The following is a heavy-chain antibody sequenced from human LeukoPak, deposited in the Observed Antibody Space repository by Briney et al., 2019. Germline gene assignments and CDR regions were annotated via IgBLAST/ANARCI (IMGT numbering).Heavy chain of an antibody. CDR3: ARTSGRQLVLFDY. Sequence: GASVKVSCKASGYTFTGYYIHWVRQAPGQGLEWMGWIHPNTGGPYYAQKFQGRVTMTRDTSISTAYMELSSLTSDDTAMYYCARTSGRQLVLFDYWGQGTLVTVSS. V-gene: IGHV1-2*02. D-gene: IGHD6-13*01. CDR2: IHPNTGGP. CDR1: GYTFTGYY. J-gene: IGHJ4*02.